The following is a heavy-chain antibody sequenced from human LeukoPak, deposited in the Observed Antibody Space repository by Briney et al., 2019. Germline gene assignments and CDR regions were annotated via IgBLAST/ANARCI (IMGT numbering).Heavy chain of an antibody. D-gene: IGHD2-15*01. Sequence: SQTLSLTCTVSGGSISSGGYYWSWIRQPPGKGLEWIGHIYHSGSTYYNPSLKSRVTISVDRSKNQFSLKLSSVTAADTAVYYCARVGFSGSPFYYYYYYMDVWGKGTTVTVSS. V-gene: IGHV4-30-2*01. CDR1: GGSISSGGYY. CDR2: IYHSGST. J-gene: IGHJ6*03. CDR3: ARVGFSGSPFYYYYYYMDV.